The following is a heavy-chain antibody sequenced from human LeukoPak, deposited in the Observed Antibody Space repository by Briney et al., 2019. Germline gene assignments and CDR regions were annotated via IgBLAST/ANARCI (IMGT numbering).Heavy chain of an antibody. J-gene: IGHJ6*02. D-gene: IGHD4/OR15-4a*01. CDR1: GGSISHYY. Sequence: SETLSLTCTVSGGSISHYYWSWIRQPPGKGLEWIGYVYYSRTTNYIPSLKSRVTISVDTSKNQFSLKLNSVTAADTAVYYCAREDPRTKVPEGMDVWGQGTTVTVSS. CDR3: AREDPRTKVPEGMDV. CDR2: VYYSRTT. V-gene: IGHV4-59*01.